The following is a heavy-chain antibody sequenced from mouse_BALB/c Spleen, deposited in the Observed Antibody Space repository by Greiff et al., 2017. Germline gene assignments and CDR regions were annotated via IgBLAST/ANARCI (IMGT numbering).Heavy chain of an antibody. CDR2: ISSGSSTI. J-gene: IGHJ1*01. V-gene: IGHV5-17*02. D-gene: IGHD2-14*01. Sequence: EVQLVESGGGLVQPGGSRKLSCAASGFTFSSFGMHWVRQAPEKGLEWVAYISSGSSTIYYADTVKGRFTISRDNPKNTLFLQMTSLRSEDTAMYYCARKAYYRDWYFDVWGAGTTVTVSS. CDR1: GFTFSSFG. CDR3: ARKAYYRDWYFDV.